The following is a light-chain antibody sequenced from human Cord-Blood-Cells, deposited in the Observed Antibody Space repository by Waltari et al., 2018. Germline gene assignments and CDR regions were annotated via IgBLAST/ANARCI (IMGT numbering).Light chain of an antibody. J-gene: IGLJ2*01. CDR2: DVS. CDR1: SSDEGGYNY. Sequence: QSALTQPASVSGSPGQSITISCTGTSSDEGGYNYVFWYQLQPGNAPKLVIYDVSNRPSGVSNRFSGSKSGNTASLTISGLQAEDEADYYCSSYTSSSTVVFGGGTKLTVL. V-gene: IGLV2-14*01. CDR3: SSYTSSSTVV.